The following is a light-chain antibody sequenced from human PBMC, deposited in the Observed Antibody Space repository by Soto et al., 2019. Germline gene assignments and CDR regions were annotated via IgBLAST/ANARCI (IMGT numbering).Light chain of an antibody. J-gene: IGKJ5*01. CDR1: QGVNSR. V-gene: IGKV3-20*01. CDR3: QQYFTSPIT. Sequence: EIVLTQSPGTLALSPGERATLSCRASQGVNSRLAWYQHKPGQAPRLLISGASNRASGIPARFSAWGSGTDFTLTISRVDPADFAFYYCQQYFTSPITFGQGTRLEIK. CDR2: GAS.